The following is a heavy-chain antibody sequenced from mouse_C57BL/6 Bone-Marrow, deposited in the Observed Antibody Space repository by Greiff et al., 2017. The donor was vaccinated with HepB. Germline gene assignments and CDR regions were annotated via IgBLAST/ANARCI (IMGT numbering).Heavy chain of an antibody. D-gene: IGHD1-1*01. Sequence: VKLVESGPGLVQPSQILSITCTVSGFSLTSYGVHWVRQSPGKGLEWLGVIWSGGSTDYNAAFISRLSISKDNSKSQVFFKMNSLQADDTAIYYCARSRDGSSYEGAMDYWGQGTSVTVSS. V-gene: IGHV2-2*01. CDR1: GFSLTSYG. CDR2: IWSGGST. J-gene: IGHJ4*01. CDR3: ARSRDGSSYEGAMDY.